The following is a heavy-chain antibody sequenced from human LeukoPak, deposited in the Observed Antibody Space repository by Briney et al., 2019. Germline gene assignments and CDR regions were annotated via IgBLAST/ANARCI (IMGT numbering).Heavy chain of an antibody. D-gene: IGHD1-14*01. Sequence: SETLSLTCTVSGGSISSGYYWGWIRQPPGKGLEWIGSIYHSGSTYYNPSLKSRVTISVDTSKNQFSLKLSSVTAADTAVYYCARHLNPDAFDIWGQGTMVTVSS. CDR1: GGSISSGYY. V-gene: IGHV4-38-2*02. CDR2: IYHSGST. J-gene: IGHJ3*02. CDR3: ARHLNPDAFDI.